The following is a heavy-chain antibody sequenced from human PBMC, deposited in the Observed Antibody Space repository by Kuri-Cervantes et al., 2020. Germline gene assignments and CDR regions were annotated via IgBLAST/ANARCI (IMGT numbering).Heavy chain of an antibody. CDR3: ARGVVVPAAEYYFDY. V-gene: IGHV3-74*03. D-gene: IGHD2-2*01. CDR1: GYTFSRNW. CDR2: MNNDDSSK. Sequence: GESLKISCAGSGYTFSRNWMHWVRQAPGRGLVWVSRMNNDDSSKTYADSVRGRFTISRDNAKNTLYLQMNSLRAEDTAVYYCARGVVVPAAEYYFDYWGQGTLVTVSS. J-gene: IGHJ4*02.